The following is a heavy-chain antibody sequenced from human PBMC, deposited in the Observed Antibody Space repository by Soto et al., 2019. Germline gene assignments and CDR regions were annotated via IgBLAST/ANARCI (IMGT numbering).Heavy chain of an antibody. CDR1: GDSISSYY. CDR3: ARVQSSGYYSQSVDY. CDR2: IYYSGST. V-gene: IGHV4-59*12. J-gene: IGHJ4*02. Sequence: SETLSLTCTVSGDSISSYYWSWIRQPPGKGLEWIGYIYYSGSTNYNPSLKSRVTISVDTSKNQFSLKLSSVTAADTAVYYCARVQSSGYYSQSVDYWGQGTLVTVSS. D-gene: IGHD3-22*01.